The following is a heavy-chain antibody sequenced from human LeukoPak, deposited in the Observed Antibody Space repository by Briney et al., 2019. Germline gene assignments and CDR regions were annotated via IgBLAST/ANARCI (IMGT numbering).Heavy chain of an antibody. Sequence: PSETLSLTCTVSGGSISSGDYYWSWIRQPPGKGLEWIGYIYHSGSTYYNPSLKSRVTISVDRSKNQFSLKLSSVTAADTAVYYCARAPRGITISDWGQGTLVTVSS. J-gene: IGHJ4*02. CDR3: ARAPRGITISD. D-gene: IGHD3-3*01. CDR1: GGSISSGDYY. V-gene: IGHV4-30-2*01. CDR2: IYHSGST.